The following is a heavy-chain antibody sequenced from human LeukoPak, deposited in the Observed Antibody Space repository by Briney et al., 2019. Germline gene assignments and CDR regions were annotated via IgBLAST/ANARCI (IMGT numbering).Heavy chain of an antibody. CDR3: ARLSLLVVPAAIPYYGMDV. D-gene: IGHD2-2*01. CDR2: IYYSGST. V-gene: IGHV4-59*08. Sequence: SETLSLTCTVSGGSISSYYWSWIRQPPGKGLEWIGYIYYSGSTNYNPSLKSRVTISVDTSKNQFSLKLSSVTAADTAVYYCARLSLLVVPAAIPYYGMDVWGQGATVTVSS. CDR1: GGSISSYY. J-gene: IGHJ6*02.